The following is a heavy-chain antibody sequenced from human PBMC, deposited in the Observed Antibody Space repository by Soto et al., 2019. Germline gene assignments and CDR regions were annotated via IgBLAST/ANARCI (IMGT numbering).Heavy chain of an antibody. CDR3: AREPPISPGYYYGMDV. V-gene: IGHV1-69*01. J-gene: IGHJ6*02. CDR1: GGTFSSYA. CDR2: TIPIFGTA. Sequence: QVQLVQSGAEVKKPGSSVKVSCKASGGTFSSYAISWVRQAPGQGLEWMGGTIPIFGTANYAQKVQGRVTITADESTSTAYMELSSLRSEDTAVYYGAREPPISPGYYYGMDVWGQGTTVTVSS.